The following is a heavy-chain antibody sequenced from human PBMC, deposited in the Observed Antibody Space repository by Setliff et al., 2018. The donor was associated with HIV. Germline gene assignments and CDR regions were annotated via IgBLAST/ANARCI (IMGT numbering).Heavy chain of an antibody. V-gene: IGHV4-4*08. CDR3: ARDFNYGSGRYYYYMDV. D-gene: IGHD3-10*01. CDR1: GGAITGCY. CDR2: IYSGGSA. Sequence: PSETLSLTCNVSGGAITGCYWSWVRQAPGKALESIASIYSGGSAIYHPSLKSRVTISVDTSKNQFSLKLSSVTAADTAVYYCARDFNYGSGRYYYYMDVWGKGTTVTVSS. J-gene: IGHJ6*03.